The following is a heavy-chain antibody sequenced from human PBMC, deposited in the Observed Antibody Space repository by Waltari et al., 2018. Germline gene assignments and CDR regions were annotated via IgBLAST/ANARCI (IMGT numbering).Heavy chain of an antibody. D-gene: IGHD3-22*01. CDR1: GFTFSTYA. J-gene: IGHJ4*02. Sequence: EVQLLESGGGLVQPGGSLRLSCAASGFTFSTYAMSWVRQAPGKCLEWVSLIYGGGSSTYYADSVKGRFIVSRDNSKNTLYLQMSSLRAEDTAVYYCAKGLNYYDSSGYGYWGQGTLVTVSS. CDR3: AKGLNYYDSSGYGY. CDR2: IYGGGSST. V-gene: IGHV3-23*03.